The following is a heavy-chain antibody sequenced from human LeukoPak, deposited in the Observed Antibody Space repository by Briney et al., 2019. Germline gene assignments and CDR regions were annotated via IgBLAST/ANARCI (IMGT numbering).Heavy chain of an antibody. V-gene: IGHV3-7*03. CDR3: ARDPGNTMARGVIMRLALDI. J-gene: IGHJ3*02. CDR2: IKQDGSEK. CDR1: GFTFSSYW. Sequence: GGSLRLSCAASGFTFSSYWMSWVRQAPGKGLEWVANIKQDGSEKYYVDSVKGRFTISRDNAKNSLYLQMNSLRAEDTAVYYCARDPGNTMARGVIMRLALDIWGQGTMITVSS. D-gene: IGHD3-10*01.